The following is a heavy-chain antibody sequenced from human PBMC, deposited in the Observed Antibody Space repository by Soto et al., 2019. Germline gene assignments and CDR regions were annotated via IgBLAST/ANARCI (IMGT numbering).Heavy chain of an antibody. D-gene: IGHD6-6*01. Sequence: QVQLQESGPGLMKPSQTLSLTCTVSGGSISSGGYYWSWIRQHPGKGLEWIGYIHYSGSTYYNPSLKSRVTISVDTSKNQFSLKLSSVTAADTAVYYCARDIAGRNGFDIWGQGTMVTVSS. J-gene: IGHJ3*02. CDR3: ARDIAGRNGFDI. CDR1: GGSISSGGYY. V-gene: IGHV4-31*03. CDR2: IHYSGST.